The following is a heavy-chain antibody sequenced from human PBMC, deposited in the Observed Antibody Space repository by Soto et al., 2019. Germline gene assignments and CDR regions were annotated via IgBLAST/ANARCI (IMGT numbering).Heavy chain of an antibody. Sequence: QVQLQESGPGLVKPSGTLSLTCAVSGGSISSSNWWSWVRQPPGKGLEWIGEIYHSGSTNYNPSLTSRVTISVDKSKNQFSLKLSSVTAADTAVYYCARVCPSDYYDSSGYYFFDYWGQGTLVTVSS. J-gene: IGHJ4*02. D-gene: IGHD3-22*01. CDR1: GGSISSSNW. CDR2: IYHSGST. CDR3: ARVCPSDYYDSSGYYFFDY. V-gene: IGHV4-4*02.